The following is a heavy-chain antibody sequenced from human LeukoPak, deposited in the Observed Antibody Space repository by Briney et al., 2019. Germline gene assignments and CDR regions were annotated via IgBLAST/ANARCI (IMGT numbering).Heavy chain of an antibody. D-gene: IGHD5-12*01. V-gene: IGHV4-31*01. CDR3: ARGGRAYSGYDLDY. CDR1: GGSISSGGYY. CDR2: IYYSGST. Sequence: PSETLSLTCTVSGGSISSGGYYWSWIRQHPGKGLEWIGYIYYSGSTYYNPSLKSQVTISVDTSKNQFSLKLSSVTAADTAVYYCARGGRAYSGYDLDYWGQGTLVTVSS. J-gene: IGHJ4*02.